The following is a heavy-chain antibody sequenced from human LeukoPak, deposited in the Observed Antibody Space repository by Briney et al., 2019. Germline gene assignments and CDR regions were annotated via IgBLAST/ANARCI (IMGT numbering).Heavy chain of an antibody. V-gene: IGHV4-39*07. CDR3: ARDLGETNAFDI. CDR1: GGSISSSSYY. D-gene: IGHD3-16*01. Sequence: SETLSLTCTVSGGSISSSSYYWGWIRQPPGKGLEWIGSIYYSGSTYYNPSHKSRVTISVDTSKNQFSLKLSSVTAADTAVYYCARDLGETNAFDIWGQGTMVTVSS. J-gene: IGHJ3*02. CDR2: IYYSGST.